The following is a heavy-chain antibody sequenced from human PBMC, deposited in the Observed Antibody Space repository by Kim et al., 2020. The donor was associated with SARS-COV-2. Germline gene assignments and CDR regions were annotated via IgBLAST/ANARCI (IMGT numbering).Heavy chain of an antibody. V-gene: IGHV1-69*13. CDR1: GGTFSSYA. CDR2: IIPIFGTA. CDR3: ATERRNIVRGSGSYWSYYYYGMDV. D-gene: IGHD3-10*01. J-gene: IGHJ6*02. Sequence: SVKVSCKASGGTFSSYAISWVRQAPGQGLEWMGGIIPIFGTANYAQKFQGRVTITADESTSTAYMELSSLRSEDTAVYYCATERRNIVRGSGSYWSYYYYGMDVWGQGTTVTVSS.